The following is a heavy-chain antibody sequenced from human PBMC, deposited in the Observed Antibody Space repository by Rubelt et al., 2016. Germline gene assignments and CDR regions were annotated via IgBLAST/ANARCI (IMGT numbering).Heavy chain of an antibody. Sequence: QVQLQQWGAGLLKPSETLSLTCAVYGGSFSGYYWSWIRQPPGKGLEWIGYIYYTGSTNYNPSLKSRVTISVDTSKNQFSLTLNSVTAADTAVYYCARGGGYSSGWLAWGQGTLVTVSS. J-gene: IGHJ4*02. CDR1: GGSFSGYY. CDR2: IYYTGST. CDR3: ARGGGYSSGWLA. V-gene: IGHV4-34*11. D-gene: IGHD6-19*01.